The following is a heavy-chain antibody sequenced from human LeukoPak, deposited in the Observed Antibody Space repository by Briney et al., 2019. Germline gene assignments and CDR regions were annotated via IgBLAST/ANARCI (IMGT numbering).Heavy chain of an antibody. Sequence: ASVKVSCKASGGTFSSYAISWVRQAPGQGLEWMGIINPSGGSTSYAQKFQGRVTMTRDTSTSTVFMQLSSLRSEDTAVYYCARAYYYGSGGMDVWGQGTTVTVSS. CDR2: INPSGGST. CDR1: GGTFSSYA. CDR3: ARAYYYGSGGMDV. V-gene: IGHV1-46*01. D-gene: IGHD3-10*01. J-gene: IGHJ6*02.